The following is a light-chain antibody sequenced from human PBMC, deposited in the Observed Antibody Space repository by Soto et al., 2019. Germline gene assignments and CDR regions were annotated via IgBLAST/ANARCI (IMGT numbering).Light chain of an antibody. CDR3: QQSFSAPRT. CDR2: SAS. Sequence: DIQMSQSPSSLSASVGDSVTITCRASETISAYLNWYQQQPGVAPKLLIFSASSLQRGVPSRFRGSGSGTHFTLTISSLQPEEFATYFCQQSFSAPRTFGQGTKLQAK. J-gene: IGKJ2*01. CDR1: ETISAY. V-gene: IGKV1-39*01.